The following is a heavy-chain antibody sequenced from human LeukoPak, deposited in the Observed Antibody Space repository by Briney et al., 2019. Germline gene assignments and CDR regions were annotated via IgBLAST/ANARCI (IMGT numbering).Heavy chain of an antibody. CDR1: GFTFSNNG. D-gene: IGHD1-26*01. Sequence: GGSLRLSCEASGFTFSNNGMHWVRQAPGKGLEWVAGIWYDGSNKYYADSVKGRFTISRDNSKNTLYLQMNSLRAEDTAVYYCAKNPGSYGYFQHWGQGTLVTVSS. CDR3: AKNPGSYGYFQH. V-gene: IGHV3-33*06. J-gene: IGHJ1*01. CDR2: IWYDGSNK.